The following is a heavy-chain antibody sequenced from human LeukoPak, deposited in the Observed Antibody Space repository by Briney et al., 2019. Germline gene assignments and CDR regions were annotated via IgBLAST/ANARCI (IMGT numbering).Heavy chain of an antibody. V-gene: IGHV1-2*02. CDR2: INPNSGGT. CDR1: GYTFSGYY. D-gene: IGHD6-13*01. J-gene: IGHJ4*02. CDR3: AREREAAAGRGFDY. Sequence: ASVEVSCKASGYTFSGYYIHWVRQSPGQGLEWMGWINPNSGGTNYAQKFQGRVTMTRDTSISTAYMELSRLRSDDTAVYYCAREREAAAGRGFDYWGQGTLVTVSS.